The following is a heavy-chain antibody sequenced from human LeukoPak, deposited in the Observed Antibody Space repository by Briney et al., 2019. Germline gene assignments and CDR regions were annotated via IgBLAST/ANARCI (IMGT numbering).Heavy chain of an antibody. CDR3: ARDGSGSGSYLSWFDP. CDR2: MNPNSGNT. Sequence: ASVKVSCKASGYTFTSYDINWVRQATGQGLEWMGWMNPNSGNTGYAQKFQGRVTMTRNTSISTAYMELSSLRSEDTAVYYCARDGSGSGSYLSWFDPWGQGTLVTVSS. D-gene: IGHD3-10*01. J-gene: IGHJ5*02. V-gene: IGHV1-8*01. CDR1: GYTFTSYD.